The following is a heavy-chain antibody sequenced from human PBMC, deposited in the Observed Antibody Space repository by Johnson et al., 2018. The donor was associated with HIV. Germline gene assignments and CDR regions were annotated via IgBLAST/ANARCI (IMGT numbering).Heavy chain of an antibody. J-gene: IGHJ3*02. CDR1: GFTFDDYA. V-gene: IGHV3-23*04. Sequence: VQLVESGGGLVQPGRSLRLSCAASGFTFDDYAMHWVRQAPGKGLEWVSGISGSGGKTYYADSVKGRFTISRDNSKNTLYLQMNSLTVEDTAVYYCARDTLAGGYGDWPDAVDIWGQGTMVTVSS. CDR2: ISGSGGKT. CDR3: ARDTLAGGYGDWPDAVDI. D-gene: IGHD4-17*01.